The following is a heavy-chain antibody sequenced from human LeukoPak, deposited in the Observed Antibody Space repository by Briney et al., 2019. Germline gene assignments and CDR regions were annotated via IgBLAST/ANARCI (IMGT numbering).Heavy chain of an antibody. Sequence: GASVKVSCKASGYTFTGYYMHWVRQAPGQGLEWMGWINPNSGGTNYAQKFQGRVTMTRDTSISTAYVELSRLRSDDTAVYYCARAYYYGSVLGDFDYWGQGTLVTVSS. CDR3: ARAYYYGSVLGDFDY. J-gene: IGHJ4*02. D-gene: IGHD3-10*01. CDR1: GYTFTGYY. CDR2: INPNSGGT. V-gene: IGHV1-2*02.